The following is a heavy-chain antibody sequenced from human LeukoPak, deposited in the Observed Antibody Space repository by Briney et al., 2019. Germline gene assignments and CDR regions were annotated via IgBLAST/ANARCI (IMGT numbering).Heavy chain of an antibody. CDR1: GVSFSGYY. CDR2: INHSGST. D-gene: IGHD6-6*01. V-gene: IGHV4-34*01. J-gene: IGHJ4*02. Sequence: SETLSLTCAVYGVSFSGYYWSWIRQPPGKGLEWIGEINHSGSTNYNPSLKSRVTISVDTSKNQFSLKLSTVTAADTPVYYCARARLAARHPAGDYWGQGTLVTVSS. CDR3: ARARLAARHPAGDY.